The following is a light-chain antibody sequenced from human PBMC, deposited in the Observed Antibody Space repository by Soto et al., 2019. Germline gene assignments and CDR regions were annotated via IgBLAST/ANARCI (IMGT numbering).Light chain of an antibody. CDR1: QSVSSTY. Sequence: EILVTQSPGTLSLSPRERATLSCRASQSVSSTYLAWYQQKPGQAPRLLIYGASSRATGIPDRFSGSGSGTDFTLTISRLEPEDYVVYYCQQYGRSPTTFGQGTKVDIK. J-gene: IGKJ1*01. CDR2: GAS. V-gene: IGKV3-20*01. CDR3: QQYGRSPTT.